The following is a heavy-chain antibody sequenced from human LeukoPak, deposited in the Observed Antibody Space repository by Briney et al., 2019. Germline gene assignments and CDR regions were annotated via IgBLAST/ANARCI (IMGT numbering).Heavy chain of an antibody. CDR1: GFTFSSYW. V-gene: IGHV3-7*01. J-gene: IGHJ4*02. CDR3: AGARGAHLFDY. D-gene: IGHD3-10*01. Sequence: GSLRLSCAASGFTFSSYWMSWVRQAPGKGLEWVANIKLDGSEKYYVDSVKGRFTISRDNAMNSLYLQMNSLRAEDTAVYYCAGARGAHLFDYWGQGTLVTV. CDR2: IKLDGSEK.